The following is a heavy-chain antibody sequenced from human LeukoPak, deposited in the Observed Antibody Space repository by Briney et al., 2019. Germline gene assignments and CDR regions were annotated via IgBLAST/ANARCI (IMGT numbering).Heavy chain of an antibody. CDR2: INHSGST. CDR1: GGSFNNDY. CDR3: ARGRGPGYDSCMDV. Sequence: SETLSLTCAVYGGSFNNDYWSWIRQPSGKGLEWIGEINHSGSTNYNPSLKSRVTISVDTSKNQFSLKLSSVTAADTAVYYCARGRGPGYDSCMDVWGKGTTVTVSS. V-gene: IGHV4-34*01. D-gene: IGHD3-10*01. J-gene: IGHJ6*03.